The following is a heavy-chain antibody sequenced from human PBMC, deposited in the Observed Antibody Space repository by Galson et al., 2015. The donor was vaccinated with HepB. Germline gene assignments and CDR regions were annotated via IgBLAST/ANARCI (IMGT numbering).Heavy chain of an antibody. V-gene: IGHV3-30*04. Sequence: SLRLSCAASGFTFSNHAMHWVRQAPGKGLVWVAVISNDGSNQFYGDSVQGRFSISRDNSRNTLYLQMNSLKSGDTAVYYCARGIPRTTDYISKHYYYGLDVWGQGTTVTVSS. D-gene: IGHD4-11*01. CDR2: ISNDGSNQ. J-gene: IGHJ6*02. CDR1: GFTFSNHA. CDR3: ARGIPRTTDYISKHYYYGLDV.